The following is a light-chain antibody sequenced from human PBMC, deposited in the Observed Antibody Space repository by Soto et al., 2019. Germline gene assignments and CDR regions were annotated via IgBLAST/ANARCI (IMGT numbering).Light chain of an antibody. Sequence: IQLTQSPSSLAASVGDRRTITCRASQGISSYLGWYQQKPGKAPNLLIYDASTLHSGVPSRFSGGGSGTDFTLTISSLQSEDFAVYYCQHYHGWPITFGQGTRLEIK. J-gene: IGKJ5*01. CDR2: DAS. CDR3: QHYHGWPIT. V-gene: IGKV1-9*01. CDR1: QGISSY.